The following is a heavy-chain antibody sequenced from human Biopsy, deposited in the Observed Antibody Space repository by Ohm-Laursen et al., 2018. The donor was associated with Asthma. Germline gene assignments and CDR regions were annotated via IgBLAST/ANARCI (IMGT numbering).Heavy chain of an antibody. CDR2: VNTGNGDT. CDR1: GYNFISCA. Sequence: GASVKVSCKASGYNFISCAIHWVRQAPGQRLEWMGWVNTGNGDTKYSQKFQGRVTITRDTSASTAYMELRSLRSEDTATYYCARTYYDFLTGQVKDVFGVWGQGTMVTVSS. CDR3: ARTYYDFLTGQVKDVFGV. J-gene: IGHJ3*01. V-gene: IGHV1-3*04. D-gene: IGHD3-9*01.